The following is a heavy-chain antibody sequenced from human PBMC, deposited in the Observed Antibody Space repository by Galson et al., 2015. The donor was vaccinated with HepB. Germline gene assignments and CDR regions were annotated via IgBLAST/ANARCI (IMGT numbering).Heavy chain of an antibody. V-gene: IGHV4-30-2*01. Sequence: LSLTCALSGGSITRGVYCWNWIRQPPGKGLEWIGYVDRSEGTYYNPSLKSRVTILVDSSKIQFSLSLTSVTAADTALYYCARSGSALGADALDTWGQGTMVTVSS. CDR3: ARSGSALGADALDT. CDR1: GGSITRGVYC. CDR2: VDRSEGT. D-gene: IGHD1-26*01. J-gene: IGHJ3*02.